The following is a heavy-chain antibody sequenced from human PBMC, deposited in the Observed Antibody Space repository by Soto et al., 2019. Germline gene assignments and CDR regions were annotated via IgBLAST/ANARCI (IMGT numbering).Heavy chain of an antibody. V-gene: IGHV3-53*02. CDR2: IYSGGST. CDR1: GFTVSSNY. CDR3: ARGIGSSWYRYDY. D-gene: IGHD6-13*01. J-gene: IGHJ4*02. Sequence: EVQLVETGGGLIQPGGSLRLSCAASGFTVSSNYMSWVRQAPGKGLEWVSVIYSGGSTYYADSVKGRFTISRDNSKNTLYLQMNSLRAEDTAVYYCARGIGSSWYRYDYWRQGTLVTVSS.